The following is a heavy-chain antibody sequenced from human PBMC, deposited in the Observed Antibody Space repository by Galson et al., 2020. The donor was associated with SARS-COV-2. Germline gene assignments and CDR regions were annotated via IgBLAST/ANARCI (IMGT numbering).Heavy chain of an antibody. D-gene: IGHD2-15*01. CDR3: ARDWFAGVVVVAANGLYFDY. V-gene: IGHV3-30*03. Sequence: QAGGSLRLSCAASGFTFSSYGMHWVRQAPGKGLEWVAVISYDGSNKYYADSVKGRFTISRDNSKNTLYLQMNSLRAEDTAVYYCARDWFAGVVVVAANGLYFDYWGQGTLVTVSS. CDR2: ISYDGSNK. J-gene: IGHJ4*02. CDR1: GFTFSSYG.